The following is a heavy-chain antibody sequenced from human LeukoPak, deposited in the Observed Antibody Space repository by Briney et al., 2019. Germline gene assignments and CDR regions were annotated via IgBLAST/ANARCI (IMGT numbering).Heavy chain of an antibody. CDR2: IYIKST. D-gene: IGHD6-19*01. CDR1: GVSISTFS. J-gene: IGHJ4*02. CDR3: ARYTTVASGMQY. Sequence: SETLSLTCTVSGVSISTFSWSWIRQFPGKGLEWIGSIYIKSTNYNPSLKSRVAISVDTSKNQFSLRLDSVTTADTAVYYCARYTTVASGMQYWGQGTLVTVSS. V-gene: IGHV4-59*01.